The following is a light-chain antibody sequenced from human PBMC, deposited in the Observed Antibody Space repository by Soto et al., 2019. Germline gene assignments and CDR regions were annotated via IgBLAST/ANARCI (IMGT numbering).Light chain of an antibody. V-gene: IGKV1-5*03. CDR2: KAS. CDR1: QSVSSW. J-gene: IGKJ3*01. CDR3: QQYASYSLT. Sequence: DVQMTQSPSTLSASVGDTITIICRASQSVSSWVAWYQQKPGKAPKLLIYKASSLESGIPSRFSGSGSGTEFTLTITSLQPDDFATYYCQQYASYSLTFGPGTTVDIK.